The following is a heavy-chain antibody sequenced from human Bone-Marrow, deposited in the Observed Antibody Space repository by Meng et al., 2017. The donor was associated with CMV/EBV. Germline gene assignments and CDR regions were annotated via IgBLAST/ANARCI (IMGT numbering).Heavy chain of an antibody. Sequence: SETLSLTCTVAGDSISSYYWSWIRPPPRKGQEWSGYNYDSGSTNYNPSLKGRVTISVDTSKNRFYLKLSTVTAADTAVYYCAGGDGYDYGYWGQGTLVTVSS. D-gene: IGHD5-24*01. CDR1: GDSISSYY. CDR2: NYDSGST. J-gene: IGHJ4*02. CDR3: AGGDGYDYGY. V-gene: IGHV4-59*12.